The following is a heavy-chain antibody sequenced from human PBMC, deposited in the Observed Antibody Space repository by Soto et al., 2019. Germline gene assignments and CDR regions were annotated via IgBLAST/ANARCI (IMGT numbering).Heavy chain of an antibody. D-gene: IGHD3-10*01. V-gene: IGHV1-18*01. CDR2: IGTYNANT. CDR1: GYTVLSYG. CDR3: ARVYGSGFCFDY. Sequence: ASVKVSCKASGYTVLSYGISWVRQAPGQGLEWMGWIGTYNANTNYAQKLQGRVTMTTDTSTSTAYLELRGLRSDDTAVYYCARVYGSGFCFDYWGQGTLVTVSS. J-gene: IGHJ4*02.